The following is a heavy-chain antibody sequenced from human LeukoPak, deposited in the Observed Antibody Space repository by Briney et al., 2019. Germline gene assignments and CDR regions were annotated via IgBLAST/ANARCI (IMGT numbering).Heavy chain of an antibody. CDR3: ARGALPATATVFDY. CDR2: IYYGGST. V-gene: IGHV4-39*01. Sequence: PSETLSLTCTVSGGSISSSTYYWGWIRQPPGEGLEWIGSIYYGGSTYYNPSLKSRVTISVDTSKNQFSLRLSSVTAADTAVYYCARGALPATATVFDYWGQGTLVTVSS. D-gene: IGHD2-15*01. J-gene: IGHJ4*02. CDR1: GGSISSSTYY.